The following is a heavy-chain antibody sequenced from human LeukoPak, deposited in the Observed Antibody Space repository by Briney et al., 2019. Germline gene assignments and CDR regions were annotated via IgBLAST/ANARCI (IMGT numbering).Heavy chain of an antibody. D-gene: IGHD5-24*01. J-gene: IGHJ4*02. Sequence: GGSLRLSCAASGFTFSTYFMSWVRQAPGKGLEWVANLHPDGSHQYYVDSVRGRFTISRDNAKNTLALQMNSLRVEDTAVYFCARDWVYKIDYWGRGTLVTVSS. V-gene: IGHV3-7*01. CDR1: GFTFSTYF. CDR3: ARDWVYKIDY. CDR2: LHPDGSHQ.